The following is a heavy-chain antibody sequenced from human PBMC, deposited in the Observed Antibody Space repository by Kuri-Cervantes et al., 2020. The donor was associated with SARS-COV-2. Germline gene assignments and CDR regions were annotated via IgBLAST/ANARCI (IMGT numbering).Heavy chain of an antibody. V-gene: IGHV3-7*01. Sequence: LSLTCAASGFTFSSYWMSWVRQAPGKGLEWVANIKQDGSEKYYVDSVKGRFTISRDNAKNSLYLQMNSLRAEDTAVYYCAREPQGYSGYDYFDYRGQGTLVTVSS. D-gene: IGHD5-12*01. CDR3: AREPQGYSGYDYFDY. CDR1: GFTFSSYW. CDR2: IKQDGSEK. J-gene: IGHJ4*02.